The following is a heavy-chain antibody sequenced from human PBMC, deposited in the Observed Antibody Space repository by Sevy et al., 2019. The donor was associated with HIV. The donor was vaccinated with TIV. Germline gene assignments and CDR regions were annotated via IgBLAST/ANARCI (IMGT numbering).Heavy chain of an antibody. Sequence: GGSLRLSCTASGFIFSSYAMSWVRQSPGKGLEWVSSISGSGGNTYCADSVKGRFSVSRDNSKNTLYMQMNSLRAEDTAIYYCAKAAGTVHSTPTPALNWGQGTLVTVSS. CDR3: AKAAGTVHSTPTPALN. CDR2: ISGSGGNT. J-gene: IGHJ4*02. V-gene: IGHV3-23*01. D-gene: IGHD6-13*01. CDR1: GFIFSSYA.